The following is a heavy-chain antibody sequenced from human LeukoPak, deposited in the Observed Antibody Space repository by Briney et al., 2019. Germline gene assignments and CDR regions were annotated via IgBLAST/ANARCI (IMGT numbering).Heavy chain of an antibody. Sequence: SETLSLTCTVSGGSISSYYWSRIRQPPGKGLEWIGYIYYSGSTNYNPSLKSRVTISVDTSKNQFSLKLSSVTAADTAVYYCARQSDSSGYDAFDIWGQGTMVTVSS. V-gene: IGHV4-59*08. J-gene: IGHJ3*02. CDR1: GGSISSYY. CDR2: IYYSGST. CDR3: ARQSDSSGYDAFDI. D-gene: IGHD3-22*01.